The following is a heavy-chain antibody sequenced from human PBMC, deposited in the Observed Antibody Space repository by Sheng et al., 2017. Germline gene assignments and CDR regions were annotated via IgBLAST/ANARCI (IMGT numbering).Heavy chain of an antibody. Sequence: QLQLQESGPGLVKPSETLSLTCTVSGGSISSSSYYWGWIRQPPGKGLEWIGSIYYSGSTYYNPSLKSRVTISVDTSKNQFSLKLSSVTAADTAVYYCARGDSDYFGVGYQLWYWGQGNPGPPSP. V-gene: IGHV4-39*07. CDR3: ARGDSDYFGVGYQLWY. J-gene: IGHJ4*02. D-gene: IGHD3-3*01. CDR1: GGSISSSSYY. CDR2: IYYSGST.